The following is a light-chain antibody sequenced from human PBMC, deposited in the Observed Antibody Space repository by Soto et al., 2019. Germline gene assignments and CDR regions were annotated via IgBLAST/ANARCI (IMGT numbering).Light chain of an antibody. CDR2: DAS. J-gene: IGKJ2*01. Sequence: EIVLTQSPATLSLSPGERATLSCRASQSVSSYLAWYQQKPGQAPSLLIYDASNRATDIPARFSGSGSGTDFTLNISSLEPEDFAVYYCQQRSHPVTFGQGTKLEIK. V-gene: IGKV3-11*01. CDR3: QQRSHPVT. CDR1: QSVSSY.